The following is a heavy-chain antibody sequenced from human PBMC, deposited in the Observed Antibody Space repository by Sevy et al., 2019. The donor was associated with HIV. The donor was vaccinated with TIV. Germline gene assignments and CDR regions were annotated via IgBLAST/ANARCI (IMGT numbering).Heavy chain of an antibody. V-gene: IGHV3-30*02. J-gene: IGHJ6*03. D-gene: IGHD1-7*01. Sequence: GGSLRLSCAASGFTFSSYGMHWVRQAPGKGLEWVAVIRYDGSNKYYADSVKGRFTISRDNSKNTLYLQMNSLRAEDTAVYYCAKVPAGGTTLYYYYYMDVWGKGTTVTVSS. CDR1: GFTFSSYG. CDR2: IRYDGSNK. CDR3: AKVPAGGTTLYYYYYMDV.